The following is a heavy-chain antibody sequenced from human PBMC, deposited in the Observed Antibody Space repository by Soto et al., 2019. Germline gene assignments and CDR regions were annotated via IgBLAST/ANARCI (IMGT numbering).Heavy chain of an antibody. J-gene: IGHJ4*02. Sequence: EVQLVESGGGLVQPGGSLRLSCAASGFTCSSYWMSWVRQAPGKGLEWVANIKQDGSEKYYVDSVKGRFTISRDNAKNSLYLQMNSLRAEDTAVYYCARESGPYFDDWGQGTLVTVSS. CDR2: IKQDGSEK. V-gene: IGHV3-7*01. CDR3: ARESGPYFDD. CDR1: GFTCSSYW. D-gene: IGHD3-10*01.